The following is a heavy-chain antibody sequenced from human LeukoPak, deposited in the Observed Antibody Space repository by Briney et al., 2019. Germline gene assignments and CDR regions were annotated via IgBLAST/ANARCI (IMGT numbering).Heavy chain of an antibody. D-gene: IGHD3-22*01. CDR1: GGTFSSYA. V-gene: IGHV1-69*05. CDR2: IIPIFGTA. J-gene: IGHJ4*02. Sequence: SVKVSCKASGGTFSSYAIGWVRQAPGQGLEWMGRIIPIFGTANYAQKFQGRVTTTTDESTSTAYMELSSLRSEDTAVYYCARERGNYDSSGNFDYWGQGTLVTVSS. CDR3: ARERGNYDSSGNFDY.